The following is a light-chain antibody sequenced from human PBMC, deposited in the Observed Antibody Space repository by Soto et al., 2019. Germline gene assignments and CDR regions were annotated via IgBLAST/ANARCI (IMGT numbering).Light chain of an antibody. J-gene: IGKJ2*01. CDR1: QSVFYSSNNKNY. CDR2: WAS. V-gene: IGKV4-1*01. CDR3: QQYYSNHMYT. Sequence: DIVMTQSPDSLAVSLGERATINCKSSQSVFYSSNNKNYLAWYQQKPRQPPKLLIYWASTRQSGVPDRFSGSGSGTDFTLTISSLQAEDVAVYYCQQYYSNHMYTFVQGTKVEIK.